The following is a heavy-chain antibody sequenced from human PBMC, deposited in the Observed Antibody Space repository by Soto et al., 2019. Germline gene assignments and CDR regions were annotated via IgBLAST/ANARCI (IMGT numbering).Heavy chain of an antibody. D-gene: IGHD3-22*01. CDR1: GFTFSSYG. V-gene: IGHV3-33*06. CDR2: TWYDGSNK. CDR3: AKSDPYDSSGYYYYFDY. Sequence: QVQLVESGGGVVQPGRSLRLSCAASGFTFSSYGMHWVRQAPGKGLEWVAVTWYDGSNKYYADSVKGRFTISRDNSKNTLYLQMNSLRAEDTAVYYCAKSDPYDSSGYYYYFDYWGQGTLVTVSS. J-gene: IGHJ4*02.